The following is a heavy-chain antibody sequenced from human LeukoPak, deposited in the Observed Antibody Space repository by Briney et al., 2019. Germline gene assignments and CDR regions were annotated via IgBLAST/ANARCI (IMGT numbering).Heavy chain of an antibody. J-gene: IGHJ6*02. D-gene: IGHD2-2*01. CDR2: ISYDGSNK. CDR1: GFTFSSYG. CDR3: AKVRLPLGYCSSTSCYGDYYYGMDV. V-gene: IGHV3-30*18. Sequence: GGSLRLSCAASGFTFSSYGRHWVRQAPGKGLEWVSVISYDGSNKYYADSVKGRFTISRDNSKNTLYLQMNSLRAEDTAVYYCAKVRLPLGYCSSTSCYGDYYYGMDVWGQGTTVTVSS.